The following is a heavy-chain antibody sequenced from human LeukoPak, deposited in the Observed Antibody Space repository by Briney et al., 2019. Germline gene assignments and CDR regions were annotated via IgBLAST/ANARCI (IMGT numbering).Heavy chain of an antibody. Sequence: ASVKVSCKASGYTFTTYYIHWMRQTPGQGFEWMGVSYPDAGTTDHGPRFRDRFVMTADTATSTVYMELRSLTSKDTGVYYCVREFVGGTLDYWGQGALITVSA. J-gene: IGHJ4*02. D-gene: IGHD3-3*01. V-gene: IGHV1-46*01. CDR1: GYTFTTYY. CDR2: SYPDAGTT. CDR3: VREFVGGTLDY.